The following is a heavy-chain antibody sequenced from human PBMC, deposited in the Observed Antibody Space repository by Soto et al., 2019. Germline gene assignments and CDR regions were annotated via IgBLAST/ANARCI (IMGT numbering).Heavy chain of an antibody. V-gene: IGHV1-69*02. CDR2: IIPILGIA. J-gene: IGHJ6*02. D-gene: IGHD2-15*01. CDR1: GGTFSSYT. CDR3: ARVPYGGNSYYYGMDV. Sequence: SVKVSCKASGGTFSSYTISWVRQAPGQGLEWMGRIIPILGIANYAQKFQGRVTITADKSTSTAYMELSSLRSEDTAVYYCARVPYGGNSYYYGMDVWGQGTTVTVSS.